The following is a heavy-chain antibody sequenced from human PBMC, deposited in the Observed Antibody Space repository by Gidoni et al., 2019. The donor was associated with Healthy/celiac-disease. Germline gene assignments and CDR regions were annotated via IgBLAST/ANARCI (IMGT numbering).Heavy chain of an antibody. D-gene: IGHD5-18*01. CDR1: GFTFSGSA. J-gene: IGHJ3*02. V-gene: IGHV3-73*02. Sequence: EVQLVESGGGLVQPGGSLKLSCAASGFTFSGSAMHWVRQASGKGLEWVGRIRSKANSYATAYAASVKGRFTISRDDSKNTAYLQMNSLKTEDTAVYYCTRRTYSYGTKKDYAFDIWGQGTMVTVSS. CDR2: IRSKANSYAT. CDR3: TRRTYSYGTKKDYAFDI.